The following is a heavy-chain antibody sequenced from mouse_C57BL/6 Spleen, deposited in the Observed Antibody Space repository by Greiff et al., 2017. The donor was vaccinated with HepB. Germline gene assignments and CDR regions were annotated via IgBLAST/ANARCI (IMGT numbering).Heavy chain of an antibody. CDR2: IDPSDSYT. Sequence: QVQLKQPGAELVMPGASVKLSCKASGYTFTSYWMHWVKQRPGQGLEWIGEIDPSDSYTNYNQKFKGKSTLTVDKSSSTAYMQLSSLTSEDSAVYYCARCYDGGLNYFDYWGQGTTLTVSS. J-gene: IGHJ2*01. CDR1: GYTFTSYW. D-gene: IGHD2-12*01. CDR3: ARCYDGGLNYFDY. V-gene: IGHV1-69*01.